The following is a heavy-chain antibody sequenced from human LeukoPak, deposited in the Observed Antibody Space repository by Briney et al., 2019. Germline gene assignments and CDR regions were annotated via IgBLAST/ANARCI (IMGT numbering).Heavy chain of an antibody. Sequence: SETLSLTCAVYGGSFSGYYWSWIRQPPGKGLEWIGEINHSGSTNYNPSLKSRVTISVDTSKNQFSLKLSSVTAADTAVYYCARRLYSNYVFRPNWLDPWGQGTLVTVSS. V-gene: IGHV4-34*01. CDR1: GGSFSGYY. CDR2: INHSGST. J-gene: IGHJ5*02. CDR3: ARRLYSNYVFRPNWLDP. D-gene: IGHD4-11*01.